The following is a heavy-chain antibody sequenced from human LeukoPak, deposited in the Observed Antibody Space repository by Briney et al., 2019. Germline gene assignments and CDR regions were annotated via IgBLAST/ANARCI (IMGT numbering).Heavy chain of an antibody. CDR2: INHSGST. J-gene: IGHJ4*02. V-gene: IGHV4-34*01. Sequence: SETLSLTCTVSGGSFSGYYWSWIRQPPGKGLEWVGEINHSGSTNYNPSLKSRVTISVDTSKNQFSLKLSSVTAADTAVYYCARGFGSGSYYNYWGQGTLVTVSS. D-gene: IGHD3-10*01. CDR3: ARGFGSGSYYNY. CDR1: GGSFSGYY.